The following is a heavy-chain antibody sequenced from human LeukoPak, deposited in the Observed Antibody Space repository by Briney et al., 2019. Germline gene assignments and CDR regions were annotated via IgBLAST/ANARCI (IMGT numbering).Heavy chain of an antibody. J-gene: IGHJ4*02. CDR1: GFTFDDYA. V-gene: IGHV3-9*01. CDR3: ARDLIITHRGLYRRWSQEEFDY. CDR2: ISWNSGSI. Sequence: GGSLRLSCAASGFTFDDYAMHWVRQAPGKGLEWVSGISWNSGSIGYADSVKGRFTISRDNAKNSLYLQMNSLRAEDTAVYYCARDLIITHRGLYRRWSQEEFDYWGQGTLVTVSS. D-gene: IGHD4-23*01.